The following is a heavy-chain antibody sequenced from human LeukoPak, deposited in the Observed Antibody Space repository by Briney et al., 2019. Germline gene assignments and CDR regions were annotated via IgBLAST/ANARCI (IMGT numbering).Heavy chain of an antibody. J-gene: IGHJ4*02. Sequence: PGGSLRLSCAASGFTFSSYSMNWVRQAPGKGLERVSYISSSSSTIYYADSVKGRFTISRDNAKNSLYLQMNSLRAEDTAVYYCAREWEAVAGNVDYWGQGTLVTVSS. CDR2: ISSSSSTI. V-gene: IGHV3-48*01. CDR3: AREWEAVAGNVDY. CDR1: GFTFSSYS. D-gene: IGHD6-19*01.